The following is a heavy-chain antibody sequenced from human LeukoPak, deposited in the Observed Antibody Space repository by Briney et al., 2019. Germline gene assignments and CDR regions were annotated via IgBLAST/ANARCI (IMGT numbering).Heavy chain of an antibody. CDR3: AGLHFAAAEEFDP. V-gene: IGHV4-59*08. CDR1: GGSINGFY. CDR2: IYYSGST. J-gene: IGHJ5*02. D-gene: IGHD6-13*01. Sequence: SETLSLTCTVSGGSINGFYWSWIRQPPGKGLEWIGYIYYSGSTNYNPSLRSRVTISVDRSKNQFSLKMNSVTAADTAMYYCAGLHFAAAEEFDPWGQGTLVTVS.